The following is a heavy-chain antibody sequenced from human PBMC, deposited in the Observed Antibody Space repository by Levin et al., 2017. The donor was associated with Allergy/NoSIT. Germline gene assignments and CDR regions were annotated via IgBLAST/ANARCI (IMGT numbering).Heavy chain of an antibody. Sequence: PGGSLRLSCAASGFIFSSYGMYWVRQAPGKGLEWVALITPDGGNQYYLGSVKGRFSISRDNSKNTQYLEMSSLRVDDAAVYYCPKGGDMDVWGKGTTVTVSS. V-gene: IGHV3-30*18. J-gene: IGHJ6*03. CDR1: GFIFSSYG. D-gene: IGHD3-16*01. CDR3: PKGGDMDV. CDR2: ITPDGGNQ.